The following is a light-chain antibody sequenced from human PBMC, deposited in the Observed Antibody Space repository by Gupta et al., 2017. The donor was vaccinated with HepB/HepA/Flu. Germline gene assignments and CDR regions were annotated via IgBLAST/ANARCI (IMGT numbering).Light chain of an antibody. Sequence: APVQKVPISCSGSSSNIGNNYVSWYQQLPGTAPKLLIYENNKRPSGIPDRFSGSKSGTSATLGITGLQTGDEADYYCGTWDSSLSAYVFGTGTKVTVL. CDR3: GTWDSSLSAYV. V-gene: IGLV1-51*02. CDR1: SSNIGNNY. CDR2: ENN. J-gene: IGLJ1*01.